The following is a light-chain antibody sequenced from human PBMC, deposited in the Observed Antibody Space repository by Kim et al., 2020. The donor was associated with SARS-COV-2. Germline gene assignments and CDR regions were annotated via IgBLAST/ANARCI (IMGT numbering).Light chain of an antibody. V-gene: IGKV1-5*03. CDR2: QAS. CDR1: HSVDGW. J-gene: IGKJ1*01. CDR3: KQYETYWT. Sequence: DIQMTQCPSTLSAFVGNRVTITCRASHSVDGWLAWYQQKPGKAPKLLIYQASKLASGVPSRFSGSGSGTDFTLTISNLQPDDSAIYYCKQYETYWTFGPGTKVDIK.